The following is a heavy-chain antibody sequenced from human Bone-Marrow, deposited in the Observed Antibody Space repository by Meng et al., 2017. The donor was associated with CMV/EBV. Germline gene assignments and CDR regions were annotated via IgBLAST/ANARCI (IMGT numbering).Heavy chain of an antibody. CDR2: IKHNGNEK. V-gene: IGHV3-7*01. CDR3: AKSFRHYCSSTSCNDAFDI. J-gene: IGHJ3*02. D-gene: IGHD2-2*01. Sequence: GGSLRLSCVGSGFTFDTYWMSWVRQAPGKGLEWVANIKHNGNEKYDVESVRGRFTISRDNAKNSLYLQMNSLRAEDTAVYYCAKSFRHYCSSTSCNDAFDIWGQGTMVTVSS. CDR1: GFTFDTYW.